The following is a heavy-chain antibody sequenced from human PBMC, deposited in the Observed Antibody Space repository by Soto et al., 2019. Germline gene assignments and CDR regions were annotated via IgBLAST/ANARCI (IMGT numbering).Heavy chain of an antibody. J-gene: IGHJ5*02. D-gene: IGHD3-10*01. V-gene: IGHV3-23*01. CDR3: AKDLRYYYGSGTTRTFDP. CDR2: ISGSGGST. CDR1: GFTFSSYA. Sequence: EVQLLESGGGLVQPGGSLRLSCAASGFTFSSYAMRWVRQAPGKGLEWVSAISGSGGSTYYADSVKGRFTISRDNSKNTLYLQMNSLRAEDTAVYYCAKDLRYYYGSGTTRTFDPWGQGTLVTVSS.